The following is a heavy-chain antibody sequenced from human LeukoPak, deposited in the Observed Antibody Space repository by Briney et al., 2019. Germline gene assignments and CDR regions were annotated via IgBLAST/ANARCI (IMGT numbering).Heavy chain of an antibody. V-gene: IGHV4-34*01. D-gene: IGHD4-23*01. CDR2: INHSGSI. J-gene: IGHJ3*02. Sequence: SETLSLTCAVYGGSFSGYYWSWIRQPPGKGLEWIGEINHSGSINYNPSLKSRVTISVDTSKNQFSLKLSSVTAADTAVYYCASPIDYGGNSDAFDIWGQGTMVTVSS. CDR1: GGSFSGYY. CDR3: ASPIDYGGNSDAFDI.